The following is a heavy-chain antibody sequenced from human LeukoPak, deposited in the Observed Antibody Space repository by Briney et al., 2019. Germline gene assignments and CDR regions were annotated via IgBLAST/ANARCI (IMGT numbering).Heavy chain of an antibody. V-gene: IGHV3-20*04. CDR3: ARVRGGYSAYYFGAFDI. CDR2: INWNGDRT. D-gene: IGHD5-12*01. J-gene: IGHJ3*02. Sequence: PGGSLRLSCAASGFTFDDYGMNWVRQAPGKGLEWVSGINWNGDRTGYADSVKGRFTISRDNAKNSLYLQMNSLRAEDTALFYCARVRGGYSAYYFGAFDIWGQGTMVTVSS. CDR1: GFTFDDYG.